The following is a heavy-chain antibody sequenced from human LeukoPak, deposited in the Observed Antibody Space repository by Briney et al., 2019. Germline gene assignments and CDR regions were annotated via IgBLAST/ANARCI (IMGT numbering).Heavy chain of an antibody. CDR1: GFTFSSYS. CDR2: ISSSSSTI. V-gene: IGHV3-48*01. Sequence: GGSLRLSCAASGFTFSSYSMNWVRQAPGKGLEWVSYISSSSSTIYYADSVKGRFTISRDNAKNSLYLQMNSLRAEDTALYYCAKDNSGSYHDAFDIWGQGTMVTVSS. D-gene: IGHD1-26*01. CDR3: AKDNSGSYHDAFDI. J-gene: IGHJ3*02.